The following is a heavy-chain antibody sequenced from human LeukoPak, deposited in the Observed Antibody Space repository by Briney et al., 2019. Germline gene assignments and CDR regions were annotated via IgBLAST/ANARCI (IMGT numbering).Heavy chain of an antibody. CDR2: INPSGGST. CDR1: GYTFTSYY. V-gene: IGHV1-46*01. D-gene: IGHD3-22*01. Sequence: ASVKVSCKASGYTFTSYYMHWVRQAPGQGLEWMGIINPSGGSTSYAQKFQGRVTMTRDTSTSTVYMELSSLRSEDTAVYYCARDPGTYYYDSSGLRPGTFDIWGQGTMVTVSS. J-gene: IGHJ3*02. CDR3: ARDPGTYYYDSSGLRPGTFDI.